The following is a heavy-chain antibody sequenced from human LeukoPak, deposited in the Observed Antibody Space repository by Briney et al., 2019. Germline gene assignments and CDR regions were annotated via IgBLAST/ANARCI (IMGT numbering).Heavy chain of an antibody. V-gene: IGHV4-38-2*02. J-gene: IGHJ3*02. CDR1: GYSISSGNY. CDR2: IYHSGST. Sequence: SETLSLTCSVSGYSISSGNYWGWIRLPPGKGLQWIGSIYHSGSTYYNPSLKSRVTISMDTSKNHFSLKMSSVTAADTAVYYCARDSPFEWDVFGDSFDIWGQGTVVTVSS. CDR3: ARDSPFEWDVFGDSFDI. D-gene: IGHD1-26*01.